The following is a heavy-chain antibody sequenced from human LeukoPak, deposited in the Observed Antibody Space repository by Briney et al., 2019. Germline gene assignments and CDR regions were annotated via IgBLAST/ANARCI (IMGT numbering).Heavy chain of an antibody. CDR1: GFTFSSYW. CDR2: ISGSGGST. CDR3: ATLYLPGLRDSPLYYYDSSGPDY. D-gene: IGHD3-22*01. V-gene: IGHV3-23*01. Sequence: GGSLRLSCAASGFTFSSYWMHWVRQAPGKGLEWVSAISGSGGSTYYADSVKGRFTISRDNSKNTLYLQMNSLRAEDPAVYYCATLYLPGLRDSPLYYYDSSGPDYWGQGTLVTVSS. J-gene: IGHJ4*02.